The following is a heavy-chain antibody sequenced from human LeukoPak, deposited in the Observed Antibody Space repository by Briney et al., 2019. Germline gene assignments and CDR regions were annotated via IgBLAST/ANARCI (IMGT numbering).Heavy chain of an antibody. V-gene: IGHV3-23*01. CDR1: GFTFSSYA. CDR2: ISGSGYDT. J-gene: IGHJ3*02. D-gene: IGHD3-16*01. Sequence: AGGSLRLSCAASGFTFSSYAMSWVRQAPGKGLEWVSFISGSGYDTYYADSVKGRFTISRDNSKNTLYLQLNSLRADDTAIYYCAKDGGQGRGAFDIWGQGTMVTVSS. CDR3: AKDGGQGRGAFDI.